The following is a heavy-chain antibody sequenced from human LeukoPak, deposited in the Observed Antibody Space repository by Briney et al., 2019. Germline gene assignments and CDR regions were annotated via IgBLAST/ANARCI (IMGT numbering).Heavy chain of an antibody. Sequence: ASVKVSCXASGYTFTGYYMHWVRQAPGQGLEWMGRINPNSGGTNYAQKFQGRVTMTRDTSISTAYMELSRLRSDDTAVYYCAREGPYGDGAFDIWGQGTMVTVSS. J-gene: IGHJ3*02. CDR2: INPNSGGT. CDR3: AREGPYGDGAFDI. V-gene: IGHV1-2*06. CDR1: GYTFTGYY. D-gene: IGHD4-17*01.